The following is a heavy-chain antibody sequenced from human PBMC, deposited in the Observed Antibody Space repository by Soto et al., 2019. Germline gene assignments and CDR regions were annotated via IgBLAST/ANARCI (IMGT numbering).Heavy chain of an antibody. V-gene: IGHV4-59*02. D-gene: IGHD2-21*01. J-gene: IGHJ6*03. CDR1: GDSVTSHY. Sequence: SETLSLTCSFSGDSVTSHYLTWIRQSPEKGLEWIGYMHYTGFSHYNPSLKSRLTISVDRSKNQFTLQLTSVTAADTATYYCARGGISHWAYFYYMDVWDRGTTVTVSS. CDR3: ARGGISHWAYFYYMDV. CDR2: MHYTGFS.